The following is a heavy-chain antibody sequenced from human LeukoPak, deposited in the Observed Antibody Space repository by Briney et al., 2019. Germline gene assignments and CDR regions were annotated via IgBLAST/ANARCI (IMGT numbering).Heavy chain of an antibody. CDR3: ARERVRTRSAFEY. Sequence: TGGSLRLSCAASGFTFSSYWMSWVRQVPGKGLEWVANIKEDGTLKNYVASVKGRFTITRDNAKKSLYLQMNSLRAEDTAVYYCARERVRTRSAFEYWGQGTLVTVSS. D-gene: IGHD1-14*01. J-gene: IGHJ4*02. V-gene: IGHV3-7*05. CDR2: IKEDGTLK. CDR1: GFTFSSYW.